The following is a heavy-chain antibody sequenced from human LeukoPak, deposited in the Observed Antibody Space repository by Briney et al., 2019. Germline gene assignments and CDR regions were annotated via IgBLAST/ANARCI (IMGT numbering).Heavy chain of an antibody. CDR3: ARAPGVGTTTD. V-gene: IGHV3-33*01. J-gene: IGHJ4*02. CDR1: GFTFNNYN. D-gene: IGHD1-26*01. Sequence: PGGSLRLSCAASGFTFNNYNMHWVRQAPGRGLEWVAVIWFDGDIKYYADSVKGRFTISRDNSKNTLYLQMNSLRAEDTAIYYCARAPGVGTTTDWGQGTLVTVSS. CDR2: IWFDGDIK.